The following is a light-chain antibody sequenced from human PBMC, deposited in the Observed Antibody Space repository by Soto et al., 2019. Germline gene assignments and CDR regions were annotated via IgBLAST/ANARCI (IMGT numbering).Light chain of an antibody. CDR2: KAS. V-gene: IGKV1-5*03. CDR1: QSIGNY. J-gene: IGKJ1*01. CDR3: QQFNSPLTT. Sequence: DIQMTQSPSTLSASVGDRVTITCRASQSIGNYLAWYQQKSGKAPKLLISKASTSQNGVPSRFSGSGFVTEFTLTISSLQPDDFATYFCQQFNSPLTTFGQGTKVEMK.